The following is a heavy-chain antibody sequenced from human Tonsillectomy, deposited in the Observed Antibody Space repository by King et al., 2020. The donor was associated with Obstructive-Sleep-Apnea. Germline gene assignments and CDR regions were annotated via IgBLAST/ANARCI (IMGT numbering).Heavy chain of an antibody. J-gene: IGHJ4*02. V-gene: IGHV3-23*04. CDR2: ISGRGVHT. CDR3: AKAYLGEDY. D-gene: IGHD3-16*01. Sequence: VQLVESGGGLVQPGGSLRLSCAASGFTFSSYTMSWVREAPGKGLEWGSGISGRGVHTYLADSVKGRFTISRDNSKDTLYLQMNSLRAEDTAVYYCAKAYLGEDYWGQGTLVTVSS. CDR1: GFTFSSYT.